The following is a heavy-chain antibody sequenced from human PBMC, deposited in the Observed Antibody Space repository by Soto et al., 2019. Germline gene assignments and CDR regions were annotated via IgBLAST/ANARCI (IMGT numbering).Heavy chain of an antibody. CDR2: IRGSGDRT. V-gene: IGHV3-23*01. CDR1: GFTFSSYA. J-gene: IGHJ6*02. Sequence: EAQLLESGGGLVQPGGSLRLSCAASGFTFSSYAMSWVRQAPGKGLEWVSVIRGSGDRTYYADSVKGRFTISRDNSKNTLYMQMNTLRAEDTAVYYCAKQQGPGTPYYYAMDVWGQGTTVTVSS. D-gene: IGHD1-1*01. CDR3: AKQQGPGTPYYYAMDV.